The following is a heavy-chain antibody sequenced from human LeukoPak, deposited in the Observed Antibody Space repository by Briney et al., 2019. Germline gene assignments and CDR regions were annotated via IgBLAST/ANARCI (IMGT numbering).Heavy chain of an antibody. V-gene: IGHV3-48*02. Sequence: GGSLRLSCAASGFTFSSYGMNWVRQAPGKGLEFISFISSSSTTIYYADSVKGRFTISRDNSKNSLYLQMNSLRDEDTAVYYCAKPEYSSGRSWFDPWGQGTLVTVSP. CDR3: AKPEYSSGRSWFDP. J-gene: IGHJ5*02. CDR2: ISSSSTTI. CDR1: GFTFSSYG. D-gene: IGHD6-25*01.